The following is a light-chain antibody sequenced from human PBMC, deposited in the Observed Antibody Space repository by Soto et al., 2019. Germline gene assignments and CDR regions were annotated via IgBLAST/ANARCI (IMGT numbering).Light chain of an antibody. V-gene: IGKV3-15*01. CDR2: GAS. Sequence: EIVMTQSPATLSVSPGERATLSCGASQNIDINLAWYQQKPGQAPRLLIYGASTRATGIPARFSGSGSGTEFTLTISSLQSEDFAVYYCQQYHNWPPKTFGQGTKVDIK. CDR1: QNIDIN. CDR3: QQYHNWPPKT. J-gene: IGKJ1*01.